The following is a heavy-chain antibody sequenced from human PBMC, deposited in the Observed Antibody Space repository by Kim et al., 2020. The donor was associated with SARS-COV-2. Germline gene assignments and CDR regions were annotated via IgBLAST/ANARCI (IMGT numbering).Heavy chain of an antibody. CDR2: INTNTGNP. CDR3: ARRVTNCGGGSCMRNNWFDP. D-gene: IGHD2-15*01. CDR1: GYTFTWYA. V-gene: IGHV7-4-1*02. J-gene: IGHJ5*02. Sequence: ASVKVSCKASGYTFTWYAMNWVRQAPGQGLEWMGWINTNTGNPTYAQGFTGRFVFSLDTSVSTAYLQISSLKAEDTAVYYCARRVTNCGGGSCMRNNWFDPWGQGTLVTVSS.